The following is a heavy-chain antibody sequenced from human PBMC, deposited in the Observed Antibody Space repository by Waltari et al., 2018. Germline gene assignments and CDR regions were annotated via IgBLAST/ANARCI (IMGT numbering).Heavy chain of an antibody. J-gene: IGHJ5*02. CDR3: ARVTGDCSGGSCNWFDP. CDR1: GYSISSGYY. V-gene: IGHV4-38-2*01. Sequence: QVQLQESGLGLVKPSETLSLTCAVSGYSISSGYYWGWIRQPPGKGLEWIGSIYHSGSTYYNPSLKSRVTISVDTSKNQFSLKLSSVTAADTAVYYCARVTGDCSGGSCNWFDPWGQGTLVTVSS. D-gene: IGHD2-15*01. CDR2: IYHSGST.